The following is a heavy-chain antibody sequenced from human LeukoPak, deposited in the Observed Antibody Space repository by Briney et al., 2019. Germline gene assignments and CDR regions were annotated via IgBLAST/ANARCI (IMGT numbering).Heavy chain of an antibody. D-gene: IGHD2-21*02. CDR3: ARRGDFDV. CDR1: GGFISTYY. J-gene: IGHJ6*02. V-gene: IGHV4-59*08. Sequence: SETLSLTCTVSGGFISTYYWSWIRQPPGKGLEWIGYINVSGSTTYNPPLKSRVTMSVDTSKNQVSLRLSSVTAADTAVYYCARRGDFDVWGQGTTVTVSS. CDR2: INVSGST.